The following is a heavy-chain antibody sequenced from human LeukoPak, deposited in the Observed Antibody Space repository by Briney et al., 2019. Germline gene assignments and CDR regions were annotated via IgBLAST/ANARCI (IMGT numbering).Heavy chain of an antibody. Sequence: GASVKVSCKASGYTFTGYYMHWVRQAPGQGLEWMGWINPNSGGTNYAQKFQRRVTMTRDTSISTAYMELSRLRSDDTAVYYCARDTGSRVPWFDPWGQGTLVTVSS. V-gene: IGHV1-2*02. CDR1: GYTFTGYY. CDR3: ARDTGSRVPWFDP. D-gene: IGHD4-17*01. J-gene: IGHJ5*02. CDR2: INPNSGGT.